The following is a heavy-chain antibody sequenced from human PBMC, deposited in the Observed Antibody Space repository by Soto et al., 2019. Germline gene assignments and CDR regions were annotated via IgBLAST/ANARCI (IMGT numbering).Heavy chain of an antibody. Sequence: QVQLVQSGAEEKQPGASVRVSCKASGYAFSSYAMHWVRQAPGQRLEWMGWINIGSGNTEYSQNFQDRITITRDTSASTVYMELSSMRSEETAVYYCARDGGDCGYRLTYFYYIGMDVWGQGTTVTVSS. CDR2: INIGSGNT. CDR1: GYAFSSYA. J-gene: IGHJ6*02. V-gene: IGHV1-3*05. CDR3: ARDGGDCGYRLTYFYYIGMDV. D-gene: IGHD2-21*02.